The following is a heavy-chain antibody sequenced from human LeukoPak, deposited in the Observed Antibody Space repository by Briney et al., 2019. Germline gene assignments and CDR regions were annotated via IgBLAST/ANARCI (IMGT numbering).Heavy chain of an antibody. Sequence: SETLSLTCTVSGGSISSYYWSWIRQPPGKGLEWIGYIYYSESTNYNPSLKSRVTISVDTSKNQFSLRLNSVTAADTAVYYCTRGGISGSYNWGQGTLVTVSS. D-gene: IGHD1-26*01. CDR2: IYYSEST. CDR3: TRGGISGSYN. V-gene: IGHV4-59*01. J-gene: IGHJ4*02. CDR1: GGSISSYY.